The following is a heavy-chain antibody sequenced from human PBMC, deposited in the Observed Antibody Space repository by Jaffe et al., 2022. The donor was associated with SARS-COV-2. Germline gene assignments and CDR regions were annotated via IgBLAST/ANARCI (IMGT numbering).Heavy chain of an antibody. CDR2: IYYSGAT. J-gene: IGHJ6*02. D-gene: IGHD2-15*01. V-gene: IGHV4-39*01. CDR3: ARHGMGPRYCSGVSCYNYAVDV. CDR1: GGSLSSTTYY. Sequence: QLQLQESGPGLVKPSETLSLTCSVSGGSLSSTTYYWGWIRQPPGKGLEWIGIIYYSGATYYNPSLMSRVTISIDTSKTQFSLKLRFVTAADTAVYYCARHGMGPRYCSGVSCYNYAVDVWGQGTTVTVSS.